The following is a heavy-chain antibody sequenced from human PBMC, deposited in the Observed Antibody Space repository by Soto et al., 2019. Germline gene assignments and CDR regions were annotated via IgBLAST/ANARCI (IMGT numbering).Heavy chain of an antibody. CDR2: ISGSGGST. CDR1: GFTFSSYA. J-gene: IGHJ6*02. V-gene: IGHV3-23*01. D-gene: IGHD6-6*01. Sequence: GGSLRLSCAASGFTFSSYARSWGRQAPGKGLEWVSAISGSGGSTYYADSVKGRFTISRDNSKNALYLQMNSLRAEDTAVYYCAKDLGSSDYYYYGMDVWGQGTTVTVSS. CDR3: AKDLGSSDYYYYGMDV.